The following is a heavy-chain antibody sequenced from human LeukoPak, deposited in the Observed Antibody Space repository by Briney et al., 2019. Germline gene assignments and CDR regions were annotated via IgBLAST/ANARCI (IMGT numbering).Heavy chain of an antibody. D-gene: IGHD1-26*01. V-gene: IGHV4-61*02. J-gene: IGHJ4*02. Sequence: SETLSLTCTVSGGSISSGSYYWSWIRQPAGKGLEWIGRIYTSGSTNYNPSLKSRVTISVDTSKNQFSLKLSSVTAADTAVYYCARVRYSENYLRDWGQGTLVTVSS. CDR2: IYTSGST. CDR1: GGSISSGSYY. CDR3: ARVRYSENYLRD.